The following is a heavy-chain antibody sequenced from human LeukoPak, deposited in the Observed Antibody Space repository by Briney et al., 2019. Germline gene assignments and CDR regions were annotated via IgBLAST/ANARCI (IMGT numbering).Heavy chain of an antibody. CDR1: GASFSSGDQY. D-gene: IGHD3-10*01. CDR2: MYYSGST. Sequence: SQTLSLTCTVSGASFSSGDQYWNWIRQPPGMGLEWIGSMYYSGSTYYNPSLKSRVTISVDTSKSQFSLKLSSVTAADTAVYYCAREMRSPRGGFDYWDQGTLVTVSS. J-gene: IGHJ4*02. CDR3: AREMRSPRGGFDY. V-gene: IGHV4-39*07.